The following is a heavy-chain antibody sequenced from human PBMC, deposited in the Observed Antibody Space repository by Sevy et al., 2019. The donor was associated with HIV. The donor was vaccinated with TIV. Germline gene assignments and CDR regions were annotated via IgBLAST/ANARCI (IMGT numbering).Heavy chain of an antibody. V-gene: IGHV3-30-3*01. Sequence: GGSLRLSCAASGFTFSSYAMHWVRQAPGKGLEWVAVISYDGSNKYYADSVKGRFTISRDNSKNTLYLQMNSLRAEDTAMYYCARDEVKIVVVGGVYYYYYYGMDVWGQGTTVTVSS. J-gene: IGHJ6*02. CDR2: ISYDGSNK. CDR3: ARDEVKIVVVGGVYYYYYYGMDV. D-gene: IGHD3-22*01. CDR1: GFTFSSYA.